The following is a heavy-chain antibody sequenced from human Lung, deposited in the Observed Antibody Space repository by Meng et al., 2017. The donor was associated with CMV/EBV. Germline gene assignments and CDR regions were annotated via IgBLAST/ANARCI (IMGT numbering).Heavy chain of an antibody. V-gene: IGHV4-61*01. CDR2: IYYSGGT. J-gene: IGHJ6*02. CDR1: GRSVSSGSYY. Sequence: SXTLSLXCTVSGRSVSSGSYYWSWIRQPPGKGLEWIGYIYYSGGTNYNPSLKSRVTISVDTSKNQFSLKLSSLTTADTAVYYCASEDIEARPYYYYVMDFXGQGXTVTVSS. CDR3: ASEDIEARPYYYYVMDF. D-gene: IGHD6-6*01.